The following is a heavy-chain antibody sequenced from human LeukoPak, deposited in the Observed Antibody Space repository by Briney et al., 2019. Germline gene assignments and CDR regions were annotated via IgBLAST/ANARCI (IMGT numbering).Heavy chain of an antibody. CDR3: AKGPEVRGVIVILKTGGKGALDY. CDR2: IRYDGSNK. J-gene: IGHJ4*02. Sequence: GGSLRLSCAASGFTFSSYWMHWVRQAPGKGLEWVAFIRYDGSNKYYADSVKGRFTISRDNSKNTLYLQMSSLRAEDTAVYYCAKGPEVRGVIVILKTGGKGALDYWGQGTLVSVSS. V-gene: IGHV3-30*02. CDR1: GFTFSSYW. D-gene: IGHD3-10*01.